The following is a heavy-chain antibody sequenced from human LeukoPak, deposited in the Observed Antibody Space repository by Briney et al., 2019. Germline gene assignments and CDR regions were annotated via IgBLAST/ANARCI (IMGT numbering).Heavy chain of an antibody. CDR3: ASAFYYDFWSGYRDY. CDR2: IIPIFGTA. J-gene: IGHJ4*02. CDR1: GGTFSSYA. D-gene: IGHD3-3*01. Sequence: GASVKVSCKASGGTFSSYAISWVRQAPGQGLERMGGIIPIFGTANYAQKFQGRVTITADESTSTAYMELSSLRSEDTAVYYCASAFYYDFWSGYRDYWGQGTLVTVSS. V-gene: IGHV1-69*01.